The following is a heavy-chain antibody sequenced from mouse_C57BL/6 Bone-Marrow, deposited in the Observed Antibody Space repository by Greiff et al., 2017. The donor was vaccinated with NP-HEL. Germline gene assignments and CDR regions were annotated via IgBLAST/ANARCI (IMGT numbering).Heavy chain of an antibody. V-gene: IGHV3-6*01. J-gene: IGHJ1*03. CDR3: ARDGGTVYFDV. Sequence: EVKLQESGPGLVKPSQSLSLTCSVTGYSITSGYYWNWIRQFPGNKLEWMGYISYDGSNNYNPSLKNRISITRDTSKNQFFLKLNSVTTEDTATYYCARDGGTVYFDVWGTGTTVTVSS. D-gene: IGHD4-1*01. CDR1: GYSITSGYY. CDR2: ISYDGSN.